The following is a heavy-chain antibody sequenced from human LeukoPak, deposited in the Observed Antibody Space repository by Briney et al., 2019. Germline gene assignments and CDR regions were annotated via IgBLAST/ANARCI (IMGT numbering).Heavy chain of an antibody. V-gene: IGHV3-30-3*01. J-gene: IGHJ4*02. CDR3: ARGYTSSWFVSFFDY. D-gene: IGHD6-13*01. CDR2: ISYDGSSK. CDR1: GFTVSIYT. Sequence: GRSLRLSCAASGFTVSIYTIHWVRQAPGRGLEWVAVISYDGSSKFYADSVKGRFTISRDNSRNTLYLQMNSLRDEDTAVYYCARGYTSSWFVSFFDYWGQGTLVTVSS.